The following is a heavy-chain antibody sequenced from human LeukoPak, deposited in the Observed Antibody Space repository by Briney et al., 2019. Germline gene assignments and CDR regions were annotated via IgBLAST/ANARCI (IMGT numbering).Heavy chain of an antibody. J-gene: IGHJ6*03. CDR3: FRGATDMGYYYYMDV. CDR2: IYHSGST. CDR1: GFTFSSYE. Sequence: PGGSLRLSCAASGFTFSSYEMNWVRQAPGKGLEWIGSIYHSGSTYYNPSLKSRVTISVDTSKNQFSLKLSSVTAADTAVYYCFRGATDMGYYYYMDVWGKGTTVTVSS. V-gene: IGHV4-38-2*01. D-gene: IGHD3-10*01.